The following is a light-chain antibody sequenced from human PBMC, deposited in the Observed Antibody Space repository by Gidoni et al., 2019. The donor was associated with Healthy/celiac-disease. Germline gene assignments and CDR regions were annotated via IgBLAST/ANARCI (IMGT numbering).Light chain of an antibody. CDR3: QQRSNWLGWT. Sequence: EIVLTQSPATLSLSPGERATLSCRASQSVSSYLAWYQQKPGQAPRLLIYDASNRATGIPARFSGSGSGTDFTLTISSLDPEDFAVYYCQQRSNWLGWTFGQGTKVEIK. CDR1: QSVSSY. CDR2: DAS. V-gene: IGKV3-11*01. J-gene: IGKJ1*01.